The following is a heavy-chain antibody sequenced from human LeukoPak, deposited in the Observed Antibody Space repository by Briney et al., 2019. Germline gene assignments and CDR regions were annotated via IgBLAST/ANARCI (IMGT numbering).Heavy chain of an antibody. CDR1: GFTFSSYW. CDR3: ASGYYYVEVDY. CDR2: INSDGSST. D-gene: IGHD3-22*01. V-gene: IGHV3-74*01. Sequence: PGGSLRLSCAASGFTFSSYWMHWVRQAPGKGLVWVSRINSDGSSTSYADSVKGRFTISRDDAKNTLYLQMNSLRAEDTAVYYCASGYYYVEVDYWGQGTLVTVSS. J-gene: IGHJ4*02.